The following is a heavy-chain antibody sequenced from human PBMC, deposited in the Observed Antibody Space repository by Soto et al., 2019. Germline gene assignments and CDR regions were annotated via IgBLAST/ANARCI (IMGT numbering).Heavy chain of an antibody. CDR2: ITTGNDYI. Sequence: GGSLRLSCVGSGFTLSSFSMSWVRQTPGKGLERVSSITTGNDYISYADSVKGRFTISRDNAKNSLFLRMNSLRADDTALYFCARDSYSSLFDSWGQGTLVTVSS. J-gene: IGHJ5*01. CDR3: ARDSYSSLFDS. D-gene: IGHD6-19*01. V-gene: IGHV3-21*01. CDR1: GFTLSSFS.